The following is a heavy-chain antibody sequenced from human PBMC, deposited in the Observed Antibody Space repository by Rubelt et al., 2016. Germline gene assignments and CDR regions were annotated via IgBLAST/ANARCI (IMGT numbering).Heavy chain of an antibody. D-gene: IGHD3-9*01. CDR1: GGSISSYY. CDR2: IYYSWST. CDR3: ARGDDILTGYYHNWFDP. J-gene: IGHJ5*02. Sequence: QVQLQESGPGLVKPSETLSLTCTVSGGSISSYYWSWIRQPPGKGLAWIGYIYYSWSTNYNPSLKSRATISVETSKNQFSLKRSSVTAADTAVYYCARGDDILTGYYHNWFDPWGQGTLVTVSS. V-gene: IGHV4-59*12.